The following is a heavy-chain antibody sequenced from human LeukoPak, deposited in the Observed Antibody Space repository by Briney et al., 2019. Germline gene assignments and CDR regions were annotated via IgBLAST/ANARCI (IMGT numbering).Heavy chain of an antibody. D-gene: IGHD6-19*01. CDR2: ISAYNGNT. CDR3: ARREVAGRYYYYYMDV. CDR1: GYTFTSYG. J-gene: IGHJ6*03. V-gene: IGHV1-18*01. Sequence: ASVKVSCKASGYTFTSYGISWVRQAPGQGLERMGWISAYNGNTNYAQKLQGRVTMTTDTSTSTAYMELRSLIPDDTAVYYCARREVAGRYYYYYMDVWGKGTPVTVSS.